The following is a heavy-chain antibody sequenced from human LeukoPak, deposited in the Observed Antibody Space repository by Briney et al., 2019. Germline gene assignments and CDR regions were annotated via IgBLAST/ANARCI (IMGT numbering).Heavy chain of an antibody. V-gene: IGHV4-4*09. CDR3: ARHPRGAARTGYYYYMDV. Sequence: SETLSLTCTVSGGSISSYYWSWIRQPPGKGLEWIGYIYTSGSTNYNPSLKSRVTISVDTSKNQFSLKLCSVTAADTAVYYCARHPRGAARTGYYYYMDVWGKGTTVTVSS. J-gene: IGHJ6*03. D-gene: IGHD6-6*01. CDR1: GGSISSYY. CDR2: IYTSGST.